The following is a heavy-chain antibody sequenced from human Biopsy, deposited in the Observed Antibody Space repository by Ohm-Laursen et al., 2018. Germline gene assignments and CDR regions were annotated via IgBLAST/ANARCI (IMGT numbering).Heavy chain of an antibody. V-gene: IGHV4-59*01. CDR2: VYNGGIT. CDR1: GGSIISYY. D-gene: IGHD3-3*01. J-gene: IGHJ5*02. CDR3: ARTPRDSFWSGSYKRGLWFDP. Sequence: GTLSLTCTVSGGSIISYYWTWIRQTPGKGLEWIGHVYNGGITKYNPSLKSRVTISKDTSKNQFSLQLSSVTAADTAVYYCARTPRDSFWSGSYKRGLWFDPWGQGTLVTVSS.